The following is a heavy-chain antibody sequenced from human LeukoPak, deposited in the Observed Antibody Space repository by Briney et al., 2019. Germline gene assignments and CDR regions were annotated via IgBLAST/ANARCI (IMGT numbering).Heavy chain of an antibody. V-gene: IGHV3-48*04. CDR3: ASGVAVARPPLFDI. CDR2: ISSSSSTI. D-gene: IGHD6-19*01. Sequence: GGSLRLSCAASGFTFSSYSMNWVRQAPGKGLEWVSYISSSSSTIYYADSVKGRFTISRDNAKNSLYLQMNSLRAEDTAVYYCASGVAVARPPLFDIWGQGTMVTVSS. J-gene: IGHJ3*02. CDR1: GFTFSSYS.